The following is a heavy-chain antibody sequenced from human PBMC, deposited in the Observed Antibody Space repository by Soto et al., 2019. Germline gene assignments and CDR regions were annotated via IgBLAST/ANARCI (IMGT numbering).Heavy chain of an antibody. CDR2: IYSGGST. D-gene: IGHD1-1*01. Sequence: EVQLVESGGGLVQPGGSLRLSCAASGFTVSSNYMSWVRQAPGKGLEWVSVIYSGGSTYYADSVKGRFTISRHNSKNTLYLQMNSLRAEDTAVYYCASVNGNWNDPTFVYWGQGTLVTVSS. V-gene: IGHV3-53*04. J-gene: IGHJ4*02. CDR1: GFTVSSNY. CDR3: ASVNGNWNDPTFVY.